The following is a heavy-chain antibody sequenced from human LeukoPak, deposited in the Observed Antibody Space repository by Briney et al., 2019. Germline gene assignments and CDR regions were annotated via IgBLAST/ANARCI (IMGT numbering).Heavy chain of an antibody. V-gene: IGHV4-30-2*01. CDR2: IYHSGTT. CDR3: ARDQSSSWYWFDP. D-gene: IGHD6-13*01. J-gene: IGHJ5*02. Sequence: SQTLSLTCAVSGGSISSGGYSWNWIRQPPGKGLEWIGYIYHSGTTYYNPSLKSPFTISVDRSKNQFSLKPSSVTAADTAVYYCARDQSSSWYWFDPWGQGTLVTVSS. CDR1: GGSISSGGYS.